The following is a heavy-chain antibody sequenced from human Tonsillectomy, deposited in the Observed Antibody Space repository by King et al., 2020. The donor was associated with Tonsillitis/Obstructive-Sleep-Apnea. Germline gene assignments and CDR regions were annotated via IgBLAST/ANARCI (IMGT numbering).Heavy chain of an antibody. CDR3: AREGGGVSERNFFCPY. V-gene: IGHV5-51*01. Sequence: VQLVESGAEVKKPGESLKISCKGSGYSFTSYWIGWVSQRPGKGLEWMGNIYPGDSDTRYSPSFQGQVTISADKSTSTAYLQWSSLKAPDTAMDYCAREGGGVSERNFFCPYWGQGPLVTVSS. CDR1: GYSFTSYW. J-gene: IGHJ4*02. D-gene: IGHD2/OR15-2a*01. CDR2: IYPGDSDT.